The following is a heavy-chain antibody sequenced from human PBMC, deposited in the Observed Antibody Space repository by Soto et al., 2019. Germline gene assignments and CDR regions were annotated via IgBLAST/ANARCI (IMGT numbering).Heavy chain of an antibody. CDR1: GFTFSNAW. CDR3: TTLGDDFWSGYFYCYMDV. V-gene: IGHV3-15*01. CDR2: IKSKTDGGTT. J-gene: IGHJ6*03. Sequence: EVQLVESGGSLVKPGGSLRLSCAASGFTFSNAWMSWVRQAPGKGLEWVGRIKSKTDGGTTDYAAPVKVRFTISRDDSKNTLYLQMNSLKTDDPAVYYCTTLGDDFWSGYFYCYMDVWGKGTTVTVSS. D-gene: IGHD3-3*01.